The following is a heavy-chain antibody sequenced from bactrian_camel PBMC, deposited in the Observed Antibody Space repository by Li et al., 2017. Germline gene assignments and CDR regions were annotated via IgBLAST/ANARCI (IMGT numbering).Heavy chain of an antibody. CDR2: IDSDGTT. J-gene: IGHJ4*01. D-gene: IGHD1*01. CDR1: KYFYGDFS. CDR3: AATSQPSRLLDRLPPRSEYQY. V-gene: IGHV3S53*01. Sequence: VQLVESGGGSVQAGGSLRLSCEVYKYFYGDFSMGWFRQAPGKDREGVAVIDSDGTTNYADFVKGRFTVSKDNAKNTLYLQMNSLKPEDTVMYFCAATSQPSRLLDRLPPRSEYQYWGQGTQVTV.